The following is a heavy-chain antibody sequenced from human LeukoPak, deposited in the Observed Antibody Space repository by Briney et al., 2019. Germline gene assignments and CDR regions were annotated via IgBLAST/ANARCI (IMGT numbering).Heavy chain of an antibody. CDR3: AGAYGYSSGWYFYFDY. Sequence: SETLSLTCAVYGGSFSGYYWSWIRQPPGKGLEWIGEINHSGSTNYNPSLKSRVTISVGTSKNQFSLKLSSVTAADTAVYYCAGAYGYSSGWYFYFDYWGQGTLVTVSS. J-gene: IGHJ4*02. CDR1: GGSFSGYY. V-gene: IGHV4-34*01. CDR2: INHSGST. D-gene: IGHD6-19*01.